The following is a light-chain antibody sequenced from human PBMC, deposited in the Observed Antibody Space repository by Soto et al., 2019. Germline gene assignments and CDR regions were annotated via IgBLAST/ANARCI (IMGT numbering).Light chain of an antibody. CDR3: CTYAGSSTWV. CDR1: SSDVGSYNL. V-gene: IGLV2-23*01. CDR2: EGN. J-gene: IGLJ1*01. Sequence: QSVLTQPASVSGSPGQSITISCTGTSSDVGSYNLVSWYRQHPGKAPKLMIYEGNKRPSGVSNRFSGSKSGNTASLTISGLQAEDEADYYCCTYAGSSTWVFGTGTKVTVL.